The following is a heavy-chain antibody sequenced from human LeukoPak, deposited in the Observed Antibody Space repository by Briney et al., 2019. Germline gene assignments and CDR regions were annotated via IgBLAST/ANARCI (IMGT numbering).Heavy chain of an antibody. V-gene: IGHV3-48*01. J-gene: IGHJ3*02. CDR3: ARVGPGAEGAFDI. D-gene: IGHD4/OR15-4a*01. Sequence: GGSLRLSCAASGFTFSSYNMNWVRQAPGKGREWVSDISSSGSTIYFADSVKGRFTTSRDNAKNSLYLQMNSLRAEDTAVYYCARVGPGAEGAFDIWGQGTMVTVSS. CDR1: GFTFSSYN. CDR2: ISSSGSTI.